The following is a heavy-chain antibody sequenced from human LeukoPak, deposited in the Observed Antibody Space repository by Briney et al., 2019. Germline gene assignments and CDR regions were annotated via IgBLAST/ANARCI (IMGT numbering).Heavy chain of an antibody. Sequence: PTGGSLRLSCAASGFTFSSYEMNWVRQAPGKGLEWVSGISWNSDSIGYADSVKGRFTISRDNAKNSLYLQMNSLRAEDTALYYCAKDILPSGWYYFDYWGQGTLVTVSS. D-gene: IGHD6-19*01. J-gene: IGHJ4*02. V-gene: IGHV3-9*01. CDR3: AKDILPSGWYYFDY. CDR2: ISWNSDSI. CDR1: GFTFSSYE.